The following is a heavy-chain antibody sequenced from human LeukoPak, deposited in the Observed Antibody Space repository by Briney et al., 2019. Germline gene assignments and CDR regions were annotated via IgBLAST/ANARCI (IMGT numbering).Heavy chain of an antibody. CDR1: GFTFSSYG. CDR2: IRYDGSNK. V-gene: IGHV3-30*02. CDR3: AKQLLYGDNWFDP. Sequence: GGSLRLSCAASGFTFSSYGMHWVRQAPGKGLEWVVFIRYDGSNKYYADSVKGRFTISRDNSKNTLYLQMNSLRAEDTAVYYCAKQLLYGDNWFDPWGQGTLVTVSS. D-gene: IGHD2-2*02. J-gene: IGHJ5*02.